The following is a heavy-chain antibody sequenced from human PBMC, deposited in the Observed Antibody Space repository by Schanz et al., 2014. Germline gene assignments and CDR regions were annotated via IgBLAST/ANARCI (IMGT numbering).Heavy chain of an antibody. CDR2: IIPILDKT. D-gene: IGHD2-2*01. CDR3: ARGIPYCSSTSCSGLDAYDV. CDR1: GGTFSSST. J-gene: IGHJ3*01. V-gene: IGHV1-69*08. Sequence: QVQLVQSGAEVKKPGSSVKVSCKASGGTFSSSTLTWVRQAPGQGLEWMGRIIPILDKTNYAQKFQGRVTMTADKSTSTVYMEVSGLRSEDTAVYYCARGIPYCSSTSCSGLDAYDVWGQGTLVTVPS.